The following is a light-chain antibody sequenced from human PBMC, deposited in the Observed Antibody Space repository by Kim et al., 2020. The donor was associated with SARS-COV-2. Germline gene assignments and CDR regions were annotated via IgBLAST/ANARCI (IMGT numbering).Light chain of an antibody. CDR2: AAS. V-gene: IGKV1-8*01. CDR3: QQYYSYPYT. Sequence: AIRMTQSPSSFSASTGDRVTITCRASQGISSYLAWYQQKPWKAPKLLIYAASTLQSGVPSRFSGSGSGTDFTLTISCLQSEDFATYYCQQYYSYPYTFGQGTKLEI. CDR1: QGISSY. J-gene: IGKJ2*01.